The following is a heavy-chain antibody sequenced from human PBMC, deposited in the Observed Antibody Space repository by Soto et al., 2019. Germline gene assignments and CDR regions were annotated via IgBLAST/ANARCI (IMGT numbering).Heavy chain of an antibody. V-gene: IGHV2-5*02. CDR2: IYWDDAA. Sequence: QITLKESGPTLVKPTQPLTLTCDFSGFSLTTGGVGVGWVRQPPGEALEWLALIYWDDAARYNPSLKSRFTITKDPSKYQLVLIITYMDPVDTATYYCPHSRNLITENAQVGDFDYWGKGTLVTFSS. J-gene: IGHJ4*02. D-gene: IGHD3-10*01. CDR1: GFSLTTGGVG. CDR3: PHSRNLITENAQVGDFDY.